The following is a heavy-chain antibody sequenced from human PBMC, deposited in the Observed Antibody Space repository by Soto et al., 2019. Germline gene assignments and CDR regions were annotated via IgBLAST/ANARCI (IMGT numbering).Heavy chain of an antibody. J-gene: IGHJ4*02. CDR1: VFRFSYHY. Sequence: GGSLRLSCAASVFRFSYHYMTWIRQGPGKGLEWVSKISGSGTTTYYADSVKGRFTVSRDNAKNSLYLQMNSLRAEDTAVYYCAGDPYYYASDFWGQGTLVTVSS. CDR2: ISGSGTTT. D-gene: IGHD3-10*01. CDR3: AGDPYYYASDF. V-gene: IGHV3-11*01.